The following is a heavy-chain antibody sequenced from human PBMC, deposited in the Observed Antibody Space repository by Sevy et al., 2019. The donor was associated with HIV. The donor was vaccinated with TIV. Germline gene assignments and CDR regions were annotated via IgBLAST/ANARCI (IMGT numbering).Heavy chain of an antibody. J-gene: IGHJ2*01. CDR3: ARDPDYSTDSERYFDL. CDR2: ISSSSSTI. V-gene: IGHV3-48*02. Sequence: GGSLRLSCAASGFTFSRYSMNWVRQAPGKGLEWVSYISSSSSTIYYADSVRGRFTISRDNAKNSLYLQMNSLKDEDTAVYYCARDPDYSTDSERYFDLWGRGTLVTVSS. CDR1: GFTFSRYS. D-gene: IGHD6-13*01.